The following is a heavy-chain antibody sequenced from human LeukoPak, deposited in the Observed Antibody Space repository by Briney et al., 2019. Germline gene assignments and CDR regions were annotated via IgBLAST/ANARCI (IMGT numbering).Heavy chain of an antibody. J-gene: IGHJ4*02. CDR3: ARVGYCSSTSCYGSEYYFDY. CDR1: GYTFTTYG. Sequence: GASVKVSCKASGYTFTTYGISWVRQAPGQGLEWMGWISPYNGNTNYAQKLQGRVTMTTDTSTSTAYMELSSLRSDDTAVYYCARVGYCSSTSCYGSEYYFDYWGQGTLVTVSS. D-gene: IGHD2-2*01. V-gene: IGHV1-18*01. CDR2: ISPYNGNT.